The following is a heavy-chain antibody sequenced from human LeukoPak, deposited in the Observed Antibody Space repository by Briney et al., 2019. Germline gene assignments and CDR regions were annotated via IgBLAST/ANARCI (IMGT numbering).Heavy chain of an antibody. CDR1: GFTFSSYE. J-gene: IGHJ3*02. CDR2: ISSSGSTI. CDR3: AKDRPSLLEGHAFDI. D-gene: IGHD3-10*01. V-gene: IGHV3-48*03. Sequence: GGSLRLSCAASGFTFSSYEMNWVRQAPGKGLEWVSYISSSGSTIYYADSVKGRFTISRDNSKNTLYLQMNSLRAEDTAVYYCAKDRPSLLEGHAFDIWGQGTMVTVSS.